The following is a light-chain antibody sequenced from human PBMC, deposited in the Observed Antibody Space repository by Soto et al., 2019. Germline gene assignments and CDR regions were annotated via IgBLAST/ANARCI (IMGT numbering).Light chain of an antibody. V-gene: IGKV1-5*03. CDR3: QQYTSSYS. Sequence: DIQMTQSPSTLSASVGERVTITCRASQSISNWLAWYQQKPGQAPKLLIYKASTLQSGVPSRFSGSGSGADFTLTISSLQPDDFGTYYCQQYTSSYSFGQG. CDR2: KAS. J-gene: IGKJ2*03. CDR1: QSISNW.